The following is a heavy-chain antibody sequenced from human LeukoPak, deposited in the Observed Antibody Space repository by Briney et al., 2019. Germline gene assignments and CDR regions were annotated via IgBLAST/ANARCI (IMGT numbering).Heavy chain of an antibody. D-gene: IGHD3-10*01. J-gene: IGHJ5*02. CDR2: IIPIFGTA. V-gene: IGHV1-69*06. Sequence: SVRVSFKASGYTFTGYYMHWVRQAPGQGLEWMGWIIPIFGTANYAQKFQGRVTITADKSTSTAYMELSSLRSEDTAVYYCATHYYGSGSLLFDPWGQGTLVTVSS. CDR1: GYTFTGYY. CDR3: ATHYYGSGSLLFDP.